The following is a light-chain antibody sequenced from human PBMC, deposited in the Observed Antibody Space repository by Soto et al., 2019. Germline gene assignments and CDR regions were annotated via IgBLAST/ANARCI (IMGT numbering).Light chain of an antibody. Sequence: QSALTQPASVSGSPGQSITIPCSGTSSDVGNNNAVSWYQQDPGKAPRLIIYDVSNRPSGISNRFSGSKSGNTASLTISGLQAEDEADYYCSSKTSSGTSVVFGGGTKLTVL. J-gene: IGLJ2*01. CDR2: DVS. CDR3: SSKTSSGTSVV. CDR1: SSDVGNNNA. V-gene: IGLV2-14*01.